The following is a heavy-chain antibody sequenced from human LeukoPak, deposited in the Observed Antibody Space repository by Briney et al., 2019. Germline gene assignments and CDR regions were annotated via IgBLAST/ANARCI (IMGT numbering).Heavy chain of an antibody. D-gene: IGHD1-26*01. CDR1: DGSINSYY. V-gene: IGHV4-59*01. J-gene: IGHJ6*02. CDR2: IYYNGNT. Sequence: SETLSLTCSVSDGSINSYYWNWVRRPPGKGLEWIGYIYYNGNTNYSPSLKSRVTMSVDTSKNLFSLKVSSVTAADTAVYYCARGRSNYYGMDVWGQGTTVTASS. CDR3: ARGRSNYYGMDV.